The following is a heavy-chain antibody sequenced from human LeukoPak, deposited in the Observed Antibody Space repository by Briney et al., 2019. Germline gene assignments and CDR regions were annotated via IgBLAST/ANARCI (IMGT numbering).Heavy chain of an antibody. CDR3: ARWDGYSSSPDY. CDR2: INPNSGDT. CDR1: GYSFTGYY. D-gene: IGHD6-13*01. Sequence: GASVKVSCKASGYSFTGYYMHRVRQAPGQGLEWMGWINPNSGDTGYAQQFQGRVTMTRDMSITTIYMELTRLRSDDTAFYYCARWDGYSSSPDYWGQGSLVTVSS. V-gene: IGHV1-2*02. J-gene: IGHJ4*02.